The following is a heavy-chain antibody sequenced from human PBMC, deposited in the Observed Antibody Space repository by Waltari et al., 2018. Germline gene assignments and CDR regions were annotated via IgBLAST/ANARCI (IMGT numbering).Heavy chain of an antibody. CDR1: GFTFSHYW. J-gene: IGHJ4*02. V-gene: IGHV3-7*01. CDR2: IKPDGSEG. CDR3: ARVDHDDESCAY. Sequence: EVQLVESGGGLVQPGGSLRLSCAASGFTFSHYWMTWVVQAPGKGLWWVDKIKPDGSEGNHADTVKGRFTISRDNADNSLFLQMTSLRAEDTAVYYCARVDHDDESCAYWGQGTLVTVSS. D-gene: IGHD3-16*01.